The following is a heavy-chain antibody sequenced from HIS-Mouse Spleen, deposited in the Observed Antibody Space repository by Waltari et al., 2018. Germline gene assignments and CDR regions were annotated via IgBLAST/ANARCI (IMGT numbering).Heavy chain of an antibody. CDR1: GFTFCSYG. Sequence: QVQLVESGGGLVQPGRSLRLSCPASGFTFCSYGMPWVRQAPGKGLEWVAVISYDGSNKYYADSVKGRFTISRDNSKNTLYLQMNSLRAEDTAVYYCAKDRNYFDYWGQGTLVTVSS. J-gene: IGHJ4*02. CDR3: AKDRNYFDY. V-gene: IGHV3-30*18. CDR2: ISYDGSNK.